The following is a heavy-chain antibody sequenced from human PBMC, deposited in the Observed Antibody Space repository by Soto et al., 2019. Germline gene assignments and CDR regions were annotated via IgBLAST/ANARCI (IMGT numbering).Heavy chain of an antibody. J-gene: IGHJ4*02. CDR1: GYTFTSYD. Sequence: QVQLVQSGAEVKKPGASVKVSCTASGYTFTSYDINWVRQATGQGLEWMGWMNHNSGNTGYAQKSQGRVTMTRNTSISTAYMELSSLRSEDTAVYYCASNPQQLYWFDYWGQGTLVTVS. CDR3: ASNPQQLYWFDY. D-gene: IGHD6-13*01. V-gene: IGHV1-8*01. CDR2: MNHNSGNT.